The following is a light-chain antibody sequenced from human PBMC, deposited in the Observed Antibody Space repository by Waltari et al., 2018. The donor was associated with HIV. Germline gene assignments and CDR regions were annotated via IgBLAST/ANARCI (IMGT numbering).Light chain of an antibody. CDR2: LAF. Sequence: DIVMTPSPLSLLVTPGEPASISCRSSQSLLRNGYNYLNWYLQKPGQSPQLLIFLAFKRASGVPYRFSGSGSGTDFTLHIIRVEADDVCVYYCMQSLQRITFGQGTSLDIK. J-gene: IGKJ5*01. CDR3: MQSLQRIT. CDR1: QSLLRNGYNY. V-gene: IGKV2-28*01.